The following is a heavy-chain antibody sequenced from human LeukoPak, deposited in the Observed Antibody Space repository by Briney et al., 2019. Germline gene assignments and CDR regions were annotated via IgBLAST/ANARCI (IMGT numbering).Heavy chain of an antibody. CDR2: ISWNSGSI. V-gene: IGHV3-9*01. Sequence: GGSLRLSCAASGFIFDDYAMHWVRQGPGKGLEWVSGISWNSGSIGYADSVKGRFTISRDNAKNSLYLQMNSLRTEDTALYYCAKDMKGWVGYAFDMWGQGTMVTVSS. CDR3: AKDMKGWVGYAFDM. D-gene: IGHD1-26*01. CDR1: GFIFDDYA. J-gene: IGHJ3*02.